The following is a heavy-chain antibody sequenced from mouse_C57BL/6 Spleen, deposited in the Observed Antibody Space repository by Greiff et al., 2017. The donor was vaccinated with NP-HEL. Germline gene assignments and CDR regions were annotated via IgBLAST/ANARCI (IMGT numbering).Heavy chain of an antibody. Sequence: VQLKQSGPGLVKPSQSLSLTCSVTGYSITSGYYWNWIRQFPGNKLEWMGYISYDGSNNYNPSLKNRISITRDTSKNQFFLKLNSVTTEDTATYYCARAYYSNYWYFDVWGTGTTVTVSS. D-gene: IGHD2-5*01. V-gene: IGHV3-6*01. CDR3: ARAYYSNYWYFDV. CDR2: ISYDGSN. J-gene: IGHJ1*03. CDR1: GYSITSGYY.